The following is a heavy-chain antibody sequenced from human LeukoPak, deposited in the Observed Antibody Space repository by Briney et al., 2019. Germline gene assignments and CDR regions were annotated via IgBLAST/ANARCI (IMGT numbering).Heavy chain of an antibody. J-gene: IGHJ3*02. CDR2: IYYSGST. CDR3: ASGYDLLDAFDI. CDR1: GGSISSYY. D-gene: IGHD3-3*01. Sequence: NPSETLSITCTVSGGSISSYYWSWIRQPPGKGLEWIGYIYYSGSTNYNPSLKSRVTISVDTSKNQFSLKLSSVTAADTAVYYCASGYDLLDAFDIWGQGTMVTVSS. V-gene: IGHV4-59*01.